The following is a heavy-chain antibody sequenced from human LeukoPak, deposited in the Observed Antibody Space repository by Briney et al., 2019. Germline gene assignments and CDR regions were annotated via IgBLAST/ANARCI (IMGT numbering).Heavy chain of an antibody. CDR3: ARVLRDFWSGYYTDSLFDY. Sequence: SETLSLTCTVSGGSISSYYWGWIRQPPGKEPEWMGFIYYSGSTNYNPSLKSRVTISVDTSKNQFSLKLSSVTAADTAVYYCARVLRDFWSGYYTDSLFDYWGQGTLVTVSS. D-gene: IGHD3-3*01. CDR1: GGSISSYY. V-gene: IGHV4-59*01. J-gene: IGHJ4*02. CDR2: IYYSGST.